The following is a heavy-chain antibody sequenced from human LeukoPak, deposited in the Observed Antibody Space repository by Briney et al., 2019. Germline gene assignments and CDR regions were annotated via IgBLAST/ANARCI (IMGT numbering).Heavy chain of an antibody. V-gene: IGHV4-39*01. CDR2: IYYSGST. J-gene: IGHJ4*02. CDR1: GGSISSSSYY. CDR3: ARPAPRYYYGSGSYYSDY. Sequence: PSETLSLTCTVSGGSISSSSYYWGWIRQPPGKGLEWIGSIYYSGSTYYNPSLKSRVTISVDTSKNQFSLKLSSVTAADTAVYYCARPAPRYYYGSGSYYSDYWGQGTLVTVSS. D-gene: IGHD3-10*01.